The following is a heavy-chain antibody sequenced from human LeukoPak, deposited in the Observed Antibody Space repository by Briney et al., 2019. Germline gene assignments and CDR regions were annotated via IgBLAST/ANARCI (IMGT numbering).Heavy chain of an antibody. Sequence: LVKVSCQASGGTFSSYTISWVRQAPGQGLEWMGRIIPILGIANYAQKFQGRVTITADKSTSTAYMELSSLRSEDMAVYYCARATSITIFGVVPTDWGQGTLVTVSS. CDR2: IIPILGIA. V-gene: IGHV1-69*02. J-gene: IGHJ4*02. D-gene: IGHD3-3*01. CDR3: ARATSITIFGVVPTD. CDR1: GGTFSSYT.